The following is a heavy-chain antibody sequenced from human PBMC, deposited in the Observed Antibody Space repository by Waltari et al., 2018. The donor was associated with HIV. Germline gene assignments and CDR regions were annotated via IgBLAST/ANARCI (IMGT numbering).Heavy chain of an antibody. CDR3: ARYTPEAAASRFDY. CDR2: INHSGST. CDR1: GGSFSGYY. Sequence: QVQLQQWGAGLLKPSETLSLTCAVYGGSFSGYYWSWIRQPPGKGLEWIGEINHSGSTNYNPSLKSRVTISVDTSKNQFSLKLSSVTAADTAVYYCARYTPEAAASRFDYWGQGTLVTVSS. J-gene: IGHJ4*02. D-gene: IGHD6-13*01. V-gene: IGHV4-34*01.